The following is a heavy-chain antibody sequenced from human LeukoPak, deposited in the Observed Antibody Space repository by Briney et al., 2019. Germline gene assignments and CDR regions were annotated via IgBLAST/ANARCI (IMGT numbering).Heavy chain of an antibody. Sequence: PGGSLRLSCAASGFTFSSYWMSWVRQAPGKGLEWVANIKQDGSEKYYVDSVKGRFTISRDNAKNSLYLQMNSLRAEDTAVYYCARSPYDFWSGYLPFDYWGQGTLVTVSS. CDR3: ARSPYDFWSGYLPFDY. J-gene: IGHJ4*02. V-gene: IGHV3-7*01. D-gene: IGHD3-3*01. CDR1: GFTFSSYW. CDR2: IKQDGSEK.